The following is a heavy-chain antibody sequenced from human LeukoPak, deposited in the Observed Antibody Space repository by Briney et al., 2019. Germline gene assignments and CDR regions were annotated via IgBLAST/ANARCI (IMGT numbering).Heavy chain of an antibody. CDR2: ISNYGTTI. J-gene: IGHJ5*02. Sequence: GGSLRLSCAASGFTFSGYEMNWVRQAPGKGLEWVSYISNYGTTIYYADSVKGRFTISRDNAKNSLYLQMNSLRAEDTAVYYCARAPYDILTGRSGGFDPWGQGTLVTVSS. CDR3: ARAPYDILTGRSGGFDP. V-gene: IGHV3-48*03. CDR1: GFTFSGYE. D-gene: IGHD3-9*01.